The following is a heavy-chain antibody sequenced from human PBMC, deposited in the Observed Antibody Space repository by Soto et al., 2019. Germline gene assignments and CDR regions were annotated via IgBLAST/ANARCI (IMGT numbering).Heavy chain of an antibody. CDR2: SSGSGSGGST. J-gene: IGHJ4*01. Sequence: EVHLLESGGGLVQPGGSLRLSCAASGFTFTDYAMTWVRQAPGKGLEWVSISSGSGSGGSTNYADSVKVRFTISRDNSKNTLYLQINSLRVEDIADYYCATDRDDYRNYVFEDWGHGTLVTVSS. CDR3: ATDRDDYRNYVFED. D-gene: IGHD4-4*01. CDR1: GFTFTDYA. V-gene: IGHV3-23*01.